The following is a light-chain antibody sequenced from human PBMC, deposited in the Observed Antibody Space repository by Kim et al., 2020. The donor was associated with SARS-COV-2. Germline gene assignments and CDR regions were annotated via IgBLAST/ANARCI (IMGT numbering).Light chain of an antibody. V-gene: IGKV4-1*01. CDR2: WAS. CDR1: QNVLHSSNNKNY. CDR3: QQYNNWYT. J-gene: IGKJ2*01. Sequence: ETATINCKSSQNVLHSSNNKNYLAWYQQNPGQPPKLLIYWASTRASGVPDRFSGSGSGTDFTLTIDNLQAEDVAVYYCQQYNNWYTFGQGTKLEI.